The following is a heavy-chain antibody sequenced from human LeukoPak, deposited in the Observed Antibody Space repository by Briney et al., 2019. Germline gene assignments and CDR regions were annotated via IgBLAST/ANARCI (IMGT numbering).Heavy chain of an antibody. Sequence: PGGSLRLSCAASGFTVSSNYMSWVRQAPGKGLEWVSSISSSSSYIYYADSVKGRFTISRDNAKNSLYLQMNSLRAEDTAVYYCARDTTTDYWGQGTLVTVSS. CDR1: GFTVSSNY. D-gene: IGHD5-12*01. J-gene: IGHJ4*02. CDR3: ARDTTTDY. V-gene: IGHV3-21*01. CDR2: ISSSSSYI.